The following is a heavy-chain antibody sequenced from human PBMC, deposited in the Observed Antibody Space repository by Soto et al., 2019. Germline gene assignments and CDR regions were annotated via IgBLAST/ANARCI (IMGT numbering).Heavy chain of an antibody. D-gene: IGHD3-10*01. CDR2: IKQDGSEK. V-gene: IGHV3-7*01. CDR1: GFTFSSYW. CDR3: ARPSMVRGPRRGVIDY. Sequence: GSLRLSCAASGFTFSSYWMSWVRQAPGKGLEWVANIKQDGSEKHYVDSVKGRFTISRDNAKNSLYLQMNSLRAEDTAVYYCARPSMVRGPRRGVIDYWGQGTLVTVSS. J-gene: IGHJ4*02.